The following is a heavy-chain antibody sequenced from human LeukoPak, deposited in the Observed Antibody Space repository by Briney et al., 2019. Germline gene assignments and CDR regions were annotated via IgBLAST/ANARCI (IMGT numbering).Heavy chain of an antibody. CDR1: GGFISNYY. CDR3: ARHIAARLASGYYYYMDV. CDR2: IYYSGGS. D-gene: IGHD6-6*01. J-gene: IGHJ6*03. V-gene: IGHV4-59*03. Sequence: SETLSLTCTVSGGFISNYYWSWLRQSPGKGLEYVGHIYYSGGSTYNPSLKSRVTFSVDTSKNQFSLRLSSVTAADTAVYYCARHIAARLASGYYYYMDVWGKGTTVTVSS.